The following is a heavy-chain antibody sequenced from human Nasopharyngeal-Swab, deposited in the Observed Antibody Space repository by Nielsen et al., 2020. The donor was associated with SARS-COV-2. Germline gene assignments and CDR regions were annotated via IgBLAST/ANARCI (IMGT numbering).Heavy chain of an antibody. CDR2: IHYRGFT. V-gene: IGHV4-39*01. CDR1: GASISDDRYF. CDR3: ARRSSGHTGYDPNCFDP. D-gene: IGHD5-12*01. J-gene: IGHJ5*02. Sequence: SETLSLTCSVSGASISDDRYFWGWIRQPPGKPLEWVGHIHYRGFTYYNPSLNSRLTITVDTSTDQFSLKLRSVTASDTALYYCARRSSGHTGYDPNCFDPWGQGTLVTVSS.